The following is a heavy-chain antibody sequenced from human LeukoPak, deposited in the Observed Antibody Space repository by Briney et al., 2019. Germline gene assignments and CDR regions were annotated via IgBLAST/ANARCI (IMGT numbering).Heavy chain of an antibody. J-gene: IGHJ4*02. Sequence: SETLSLTCTVSGGSINSGTYYWSWIRQPAGKGLEWIGRMYTSGSTDYNPSLESRVTISVDTSKNQFSLKLSSVTAADTAVYYCARGEKGSSSGSINYWGQGTLVTVSS. V-gene: IGHV4-61*02. D-gene: IGHD6-6*01. CDR1: GGSINSGTYY. CDR2: MYTSGST. CDR3: ARGEKGSSSGSINY.